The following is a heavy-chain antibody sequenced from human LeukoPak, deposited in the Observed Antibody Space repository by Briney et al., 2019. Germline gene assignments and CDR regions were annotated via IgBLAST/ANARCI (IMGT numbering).Heavy chain of an antibody. V-gene: IGHV3-30-3*01. CDR2: ISYDGSNK. CDR3: ASASGSYSSFGY. J-gene: IGHJ4*02. Sequence: GRSLRLSCAASGFTFSSYAMHWVRQAPGKGLEWVAVISYDGSNKYYADSVKGRFTISRDNSKNTLYLQMNSLRAEDTAVYYCASASGSYSSFGYWGQGTLVTVSS. D-gene: IGHD1-26*01. CDR1: GFTFSSYA.